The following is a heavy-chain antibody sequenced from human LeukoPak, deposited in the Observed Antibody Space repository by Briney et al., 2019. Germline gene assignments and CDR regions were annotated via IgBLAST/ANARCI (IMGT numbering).Heavy chain of an antibody. Sequence: SETLSLTCTVSGGSISSYYWSWIRQPPGKGLEWIGYIYYSGSTNYNPSLKSRVTISVDTSKNQFSLKLSSVTAADTAVYYCARDCRSSTSCYLLDVWGKGTTVTVSS. CDR1: GGSISSYY. V-gene: IGHV4-59*01. CDR2: IYYSGST. CDR3: ARDCRSSTSCYLLDV. D-gene: IGHD2-2*01. J-gene: IGHJ6*04.